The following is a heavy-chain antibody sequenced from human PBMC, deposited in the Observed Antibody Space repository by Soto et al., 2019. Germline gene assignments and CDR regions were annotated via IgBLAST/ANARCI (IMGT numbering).Heavy chain of an antibody. D-gene: IGHD3-3*01. CDR3: ASSPHYDFWSGSLGLNWFDP. V-gene: IGHV3-11*01. Sequence: PGGSLRLSCAASGFTFSDYYMSWIRQAPGKGLEWVSYISSSGSTIYYADSVKGRFTISRDNAKNSLYLQMNSLRAEDTAVYYCASSPHYDFWSGSLGLNWFDPWGQGTLVTSPQ. CDR2: ISSSGSTI. CDR1: GFTFSDYY. J-gene: IGHJ5*02.